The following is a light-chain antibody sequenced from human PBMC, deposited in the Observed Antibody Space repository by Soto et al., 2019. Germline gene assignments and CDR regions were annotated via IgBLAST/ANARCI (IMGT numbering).Light chain of an antibody. Sequence: QSALTQPASKSGSPGQSITISCSGTDNDVGGYNYVSWYQLHPGKAPKLLIYEVSNRPSGVSNRFSGSKSGNTASLIISGLQSEDEADYSCGSYTSSRTLWVFGGGTKLTVL. V-gene: IGLV2-14*01. CDR1: DNDVGGYNY. CDR2: EVS. J-gene: IGLJ3*02. CDR3: GSYTSSRTLWV.